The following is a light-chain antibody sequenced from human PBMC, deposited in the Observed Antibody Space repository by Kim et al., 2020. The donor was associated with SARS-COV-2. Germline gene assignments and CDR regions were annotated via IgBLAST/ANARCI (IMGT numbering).Light chain of an antibody. V-gene: IGKV3-15*01. Sequence: EIVMTQSPATLFVSPGVRATLSCRASQSISSNLAWYQQKPGQAPRLLIYGASTRATDIPARFSGSGSGTEFTLTISSLQSEDFAVYYCQQYNNWAITYGQGTRMRIK. CDR2: GAS. J-gene: IGKJ5*01. CDR3: QQYNNWAIT. CDR1: QSISSN.